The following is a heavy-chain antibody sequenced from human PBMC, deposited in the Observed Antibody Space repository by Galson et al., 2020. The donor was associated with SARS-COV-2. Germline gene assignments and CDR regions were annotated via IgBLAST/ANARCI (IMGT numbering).Heavy chain of an antibody. J-gene: IGHJ6*02. Sequence: QLGESLKISCAASGFTFSSYGMHWVRQAPGKGLEWVAVISYDGSNKYYADSVKGRFTISRDNSKNTLYLQMNSLRAEDTAVYYCAKDLQYYDILTGYLGGETYYYYYGMDVWGQGTTVTVSS. V-gene: IGHV3-30*18. CDR3: AKDLQYYDILTGYLGGETYYYYYGMDV. CDR2: ISYDGSNK. D-gene: IGHD3-9*01. CDR1: GFTFSSYG.